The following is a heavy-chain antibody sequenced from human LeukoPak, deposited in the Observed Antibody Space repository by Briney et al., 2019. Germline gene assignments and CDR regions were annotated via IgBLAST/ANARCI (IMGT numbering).Heavy chain of an antibody. J-gene: IGHJ5*02. CDR1: GYTFTGYY. V-gene: IGHV1-18*04. CDR3: ARSGWYGWAKYNWFDP. D-gene: IGHD6-19*01. CDR2: IIDYNGNT. Sequence: ASEKVSCKASGYTFTGYYMHWVRQAPGQGLEWMGWIIDYNGNTNYAQEVQGRVTMTTDTSTSTAYMELRSLRPDDTAVYYCARSGWYGWAKYNWFDPWGQGTLVTVSS.